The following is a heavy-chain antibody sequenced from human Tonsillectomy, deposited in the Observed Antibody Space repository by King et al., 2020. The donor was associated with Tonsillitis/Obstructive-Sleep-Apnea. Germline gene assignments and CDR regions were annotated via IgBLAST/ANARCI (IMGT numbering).Heavy chain of an antibody. CDR2: IYPGDSDT. CDR1: GYSFTNYW. CDR3: ARRRLGYCSSASCRDWHFDL. J-gene: IGHJ2*01. V-gene: IGHV5-51*01. Sequence: EVQLVESGAEVKQPGESLKISCRGSGYSFTNYWIGWVRQMPGKGLEWMGIIYPGDSDTKHSPSFQGQVTISADKSISIAYLQWSSLKASDTAMYYCARRRLGYCSSASCRDWHFDLWGRGTLVTVSS. D-gene: IGHD2-2*01.